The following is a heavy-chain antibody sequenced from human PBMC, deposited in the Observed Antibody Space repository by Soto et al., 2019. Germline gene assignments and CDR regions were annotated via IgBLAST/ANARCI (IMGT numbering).Heavy chain of an antibody. D-gene: IGHD3-3*01. J-gene: IGHJ4*02. CDR3: ARAYDFWSGYLGN. CDR2: INPNSGGT. Sequence: ASVKVSCKASGYTFTGYYTHWVRQAPGQGLEWMGWINPNSGGTNYAQKFQGRVTMTRDTSISTAYMELSRLRSDDTAVYYCARAYDFWSGYLGNWGQGTLVTVSS. V-gene: IGHV1-2*02. CDR1: GYTFTGYY.